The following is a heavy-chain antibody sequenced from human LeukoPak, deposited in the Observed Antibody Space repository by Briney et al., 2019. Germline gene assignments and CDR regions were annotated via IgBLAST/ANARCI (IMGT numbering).Heavy chain of an antibody. D-gene: IGHD1-26*01. CDR1: GFTFSNYP. CDR2: ISSNGGST. Sequence: PGGSLRLSCAASGFTFSNYPMHWVRQAPGKGLEYVSAISSNGGSTYYANSVKGRFTISRDNSKNTLYLQMNSLRAEDTAVYYCARDIGRVYWGQGTLVTVSS. V-gene: IGHV3-64*01. CDR3: ARDIGRVY. J-gene: IGHJ4*02.